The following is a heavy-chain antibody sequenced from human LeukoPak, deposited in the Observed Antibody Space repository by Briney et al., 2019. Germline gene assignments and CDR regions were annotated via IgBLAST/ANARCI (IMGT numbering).Heavy chain of an antibody. D-gene: IGHD6-6*01. CDR2: IYHSGST. J-gene: IGHJ3*02. CDR3: ARGYSIAARSDAFDI. CDR1: GGSISSGGYY. V-gene: IGHV4-30-2*01. Sequence: PSETLSLTCTVSGGSISSGGYYWSWIRQPPGKGLEWIGYIYHSGSTYYNPSLRSRVTISVDRSKNQFSLKLSSVTAADTAVYYCARGYSIAARSDAFDIWGQGTMVTVSS.